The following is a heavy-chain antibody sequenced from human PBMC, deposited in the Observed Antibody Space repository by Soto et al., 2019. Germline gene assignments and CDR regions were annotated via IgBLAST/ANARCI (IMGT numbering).Heavy chain of an antibody. CDR1: GYTFTSYD. CDR2: ISGYNGDT. Sequence: QVQLVQSGAEVKKPGASVKVSCKASGYTFTSYDINWVRQAPGQGLEWMGWISGYNGDTKYAQKFQGRVTVTTDTSTPTVYMELRSLRSDDTAVYYCTRQGGDFWGQGTLVTVSS. V-gene: IGHV1-18*01. J-gene: IGHJ4*02. CDR3: TRQGGDF. D-gene: IGHD2-15*01.